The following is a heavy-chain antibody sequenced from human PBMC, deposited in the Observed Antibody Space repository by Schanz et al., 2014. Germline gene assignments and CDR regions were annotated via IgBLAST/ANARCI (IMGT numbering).Heavy chain of an antibody. CDR1: GYSFTDYA. CDR2: INPSGGST. J-gene: IGHJ4*02. CDR3: ARDGEAAADCDY. Sequence: QVQLVQSGVEVKRPGASVRVSCKASGYSFTDYAIHWVRQAPGQGLEWMGIINPSGGSTSYAQKFQGRVTMTTDTSTSTVYMELSSLRSEDTAVYYCARDGEAAADCDYWGQGTLVTVSS. D-gene: IGHD6-13*01. V-gene: IGHV1-46*03.